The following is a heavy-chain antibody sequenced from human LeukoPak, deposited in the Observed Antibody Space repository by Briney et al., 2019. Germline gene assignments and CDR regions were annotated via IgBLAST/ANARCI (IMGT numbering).Heavy chain of an antibody. Sequence: GGSLRLSCAASGFTFSSYSMNWVRQAPGKGLEWVSSISSSSSYIYYADSVKGRFTISRDNAKNSLYLQMNSLRAEDTAVYYCARDMYGSGRTGSVDFWGQGALVTVSS. CDR3: ARDMYGSGRTGSVDF. D-gene: IGHD3-10*01. V-gene: IGHV3-21*01. J-gene: IGHJ4*02. CDR1: GFTFSSYS. CDR2: ISSSSSYI.